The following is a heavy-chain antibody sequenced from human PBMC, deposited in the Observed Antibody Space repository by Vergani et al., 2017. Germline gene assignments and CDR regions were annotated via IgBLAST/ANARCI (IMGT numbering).Heavy chain of an antibody. CDR2: INHSGST. D-gene: IGHD3-22*01. J-gene: IGHJ4*02. V-gene: IGHV4-34*01. CDR1: GGSFSGYY. CDR3: ARGRKDSSGYYLIDY. Sequence: QVQLQQWGAGLLKPSETLSLTCAVYGGSFSGYYWSWIRQPPGKGLEWIGEINHSGSTNYNPSLKSRVTISVDTSKNQFSLKLSSVTAADTAVYYCARGRKDSSGYYLIDYWGQGTLVTVSS.